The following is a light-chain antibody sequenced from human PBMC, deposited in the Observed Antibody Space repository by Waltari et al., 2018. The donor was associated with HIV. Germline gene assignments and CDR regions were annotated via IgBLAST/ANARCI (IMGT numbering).Light chain of an antibody. CDR2: GTS. Sequence: DVQMTQSPSSLSVSIGDRVIITCRASQDITGFLAGFQHRPGTAPKSLIYGTSTLQSGVPSSKFSGSGSGTEFILTITNLQPEDTGTYYCQQYSAYPLTFGGGTKVEI. V-gene: IGKV1-16*02. J-gene: IGKJ4*01. CDR1: QDITGF. CDR3: QQYSAYPLT.